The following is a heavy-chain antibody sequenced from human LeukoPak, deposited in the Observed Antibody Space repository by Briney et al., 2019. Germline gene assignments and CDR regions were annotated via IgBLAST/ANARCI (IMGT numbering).Heavy chain of an antibody. V-gene: IGHV1-46*01. CDR2: INPSGAGT. Sequence: ASVKGSCKASGYTFTSYYMHWLRQAPGQGLEWMGIINPSGAGTTYAQKFQGRVTMTRDTSTSTVYMELRSLRSEDTAVYYCARSTDLFYFDYWGQGTLVTVSS. CDR3: ARSTDLFYFDY. CDR1: GYTFTSYY. J-gene: IGHJ4*02. D-gene: IGHD3-3*01.